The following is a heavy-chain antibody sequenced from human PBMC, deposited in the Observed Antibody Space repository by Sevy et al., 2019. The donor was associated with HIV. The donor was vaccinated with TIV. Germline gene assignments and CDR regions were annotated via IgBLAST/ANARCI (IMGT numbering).Heavy chain of an antibody. CDR1: GGSISSGDYY. Sequence: SETLSLTCTVSGGSISSGDYYWSWIRQPPGKGLEWIGYIYYSGGTYYNPSLKSRVTISVDTSKNQFSLKLSSVTAADTAVYYCARDPHPAIAVATQGSDYWGQGTLVTVSS. V-gene: IGHV4-30-4*01. J-gene: IGHJ4*02. CDR3: ARDPHPAIAVATQGSDY. CDR2: IYYSGGT. D-gene: IGHD6-19*01.